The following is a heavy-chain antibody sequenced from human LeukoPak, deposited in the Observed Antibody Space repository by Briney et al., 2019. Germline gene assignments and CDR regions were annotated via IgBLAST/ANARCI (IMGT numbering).Heavy chain of an antibody. J-gene: IGHJ6*03. CDR3: ARVRLPPYYYYFYYMDV. CDR2: INHSGTT. D-gene: IGHD5-18*01. Sequence: PSETLSLTCAVYGGSFSGYSWTWIRQPPGEGLEWIGEINHSGTTDYNPSLQSRVTISLDTSKNQFSPKVTSVTAADTAVYYCARVRLPPYYYYFYYMDVWGTGTTVTVSS. V-gene: IGHV4-34*01. CDR1: GGSFSGYS.